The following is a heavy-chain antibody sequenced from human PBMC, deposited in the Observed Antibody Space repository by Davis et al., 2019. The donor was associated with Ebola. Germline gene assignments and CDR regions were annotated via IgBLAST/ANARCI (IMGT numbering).Heavy chain of an antibody. V-gene: IGHV3-9*01. CDR2: ISWNSGSI. CDR3: AKETGPSVPWNYKYYYYYGMDV. Sequence: PGGSLRLSCAASGFTFDDYAMHWVRQAPGKGLEWVSGISWNSGSIGYADSVKGRFTISRDNAKNSLYLQMNSLRAEDTALYYCAKETGPSVPWNYKYYYYYGMDVWGKGTTVTVSS. D-gene: IGHD1-7*01. J-gene: IGHJ6*04. CDR1: GFTFDDYA.